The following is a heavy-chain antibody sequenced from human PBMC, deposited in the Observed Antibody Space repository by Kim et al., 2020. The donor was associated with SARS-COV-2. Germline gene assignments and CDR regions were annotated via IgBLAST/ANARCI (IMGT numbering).Heavy chain of an antibody. J-gene: IGHJ3*02. V-gene: IGHV4-4*06. Sequence: LKSRVTMSVDTSTYQFSLRLSSVTAADTAVYYCARNGHSSGWYIYAFDIWGQGTMVTVSS. CDR3: ARNGHSSGWYIYAFDI. D-gene: IGHD6-19*01.